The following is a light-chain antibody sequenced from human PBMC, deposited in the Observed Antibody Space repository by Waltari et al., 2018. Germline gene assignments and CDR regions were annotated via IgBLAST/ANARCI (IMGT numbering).Light chain of an antibody. CDR3: ASRGASKV. V-gene: IGLV2-8*01. Sequence: QSALTPPPSASGSPGQSVTISCTGTSSDVGAYKYVPWYQQPPGKAPKLLIYEVSKRASGVPDRFSGSKSGNTASLTVSGLQAEDEADYYCASRGASKVFGGGTKLTVL. CDR2: EVS. J-gene: IGLJ2*01. CDR1: SSDVGAYKY.